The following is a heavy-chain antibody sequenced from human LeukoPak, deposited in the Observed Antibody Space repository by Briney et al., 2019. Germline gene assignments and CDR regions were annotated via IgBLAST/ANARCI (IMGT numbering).Heavy chain of an antibody. V-gene: IGHV2-70*11. D-gene: IGHD2-2*01. CDR2: IDWDHDK. J-gene: IGHJ4*02. CDR3: ARTLSSSRSGFDY. CDR1: GFSLSTSGMC. Sequence: RESGSALVKPTQTLTLTCTFSGFSLSTSGMCMSRIRQPPGKALEWLARIDWDHDKYYSTSLKSRLTISKDTSKNQVVLTMTNMDPVDTATYCCARTLSSSRSGFDYWGQGTLVTVSS.